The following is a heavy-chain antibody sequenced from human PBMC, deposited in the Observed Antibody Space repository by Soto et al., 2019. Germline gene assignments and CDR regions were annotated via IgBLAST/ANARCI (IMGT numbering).Heavy chain of an antibody. D-gene: IGHD3-3*01. CDR3: AREDYDFWSGAYYGMDV. CDR1: GGSISSGGYY. Sequence: SETLSLTCTVSGGSISSGGYYWSWIRQHPGKGLEWIGYIYYSGSTYYNPSLKSRVTIPVDTSKNQFSLKLSSVTAADTAVYYCAREDYDFWSGAYYGMDVWGQGTTVTVSS. J-gene: IGHJ6*02. CDR2: IYYSGST. V-gene: IGHV4-31*02.